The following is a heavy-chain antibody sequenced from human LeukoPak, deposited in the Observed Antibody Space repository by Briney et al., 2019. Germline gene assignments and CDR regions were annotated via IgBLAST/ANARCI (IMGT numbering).Heavy chain of an antibody. D-gene: IGHD3-10*01. CDR3: ARDSGDYPYYFDS. CDR1: GGSISSGIYS. J-gene: IGHJ4*02. CDR2: IYHTGHT. Sequence: SETLSLTCAVSGGSISSGIYSWNWIRQPPGMGLEWIGYIYHTGHTYYNPSLKSRVTISVDRFKNQFSLKLSSVTAADTAVYYCARDSGDYPYYFDSWGQGALVTVSS. V-gene: IGHV4-30-2*01.